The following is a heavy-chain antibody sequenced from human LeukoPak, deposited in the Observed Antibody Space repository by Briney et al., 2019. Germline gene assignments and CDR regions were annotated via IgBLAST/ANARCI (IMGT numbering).Heavy chain of an antibody. V-gene: IGHV4-34*01. CDR3: ALKYYYDSSGSEY. Sequence: SETLSLTCAVYGGSFSGYYWSWIRQPPGKGLEWIGEINHSGSSNYNPSLKSRVTISVDTSKNQFSLKLSSVTAADTAVYYCALKYYYDSSGSEYWGQGTLFNVSS. J-gene: IGHJ4*02. D-gene: IGHD3-22*01. CDR1: GGSFSGYY. CDR2: INHSGSS.